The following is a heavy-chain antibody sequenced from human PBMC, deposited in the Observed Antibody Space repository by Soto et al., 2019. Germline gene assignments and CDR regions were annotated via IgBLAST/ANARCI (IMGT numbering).Heavy chain of an antibody. J-gene: IGHJ4*02. Sequence: SETLSLTCAVSGGSISSGGYSWSWIRQPPGKGLEWIGYIYYSGSTYYNPSLKSRVTISVDTSKNQFSLKLSSVTAADTAVYYCARHLYGFDYWGQGTLVTVSS. D-gene: IGHD2-8*01. CDR2: IYYSGST. CDR3: ARHLYGFDY. CDR1: GGSISSGGYS. V-gene: IGHV4-30-2*03.